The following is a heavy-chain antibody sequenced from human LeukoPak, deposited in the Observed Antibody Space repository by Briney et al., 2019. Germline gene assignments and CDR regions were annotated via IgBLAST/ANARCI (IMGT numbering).Heavy chain of an antibody. CDR1: GYTFTSYD. Sequence: GASVKVSCKASGYTFTSYDINWVRQATGQGLEWMGWMNPNSGKTGYAQKFQGRVTMTRNTSISTAYMELSSLRSEDTAVYYCARTRLSIAAAGRPFDYWGQGTLVTVSS. CDR2: MNPNSGKT. D-gene: IGHD6-13*01. V-gene: IGHV1-8*01. CDR3: ARTRLSIAAAGRPFDY. J-gene: IGHJ4*02.